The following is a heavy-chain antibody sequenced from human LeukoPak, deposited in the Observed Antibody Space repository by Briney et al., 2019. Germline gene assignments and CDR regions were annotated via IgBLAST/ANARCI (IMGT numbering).Heavy chain of an antibody. D-gene: IGHD5-18*01. V-gene: IGHV3-21*01. CDR3: ARVPSGYNYGHDY. CDR1: GFTFSSYS. CDR2: ISSSSSYI. J-gene: IGHJ4*02. Sequence: GGSLRLSCAASGFTFSSYSMNWVRQAPGKGLEWVSSISSSSSYIYYADSVKGRFTVSRDNAKNSLYLQMNSLRAEDTAVYYCARVPSGYNYGHDYWGQGTLVTVSS.